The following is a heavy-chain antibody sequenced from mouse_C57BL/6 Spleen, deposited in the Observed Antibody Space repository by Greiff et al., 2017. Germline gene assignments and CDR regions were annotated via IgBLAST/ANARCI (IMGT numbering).Heavy chain of an antibody. D-gene: IGHD1-1*01. CDR1: GYTFTSYW. CDR2: IDPSDSET. Sequence: QVQLQQPGAELVRPGSSVKLSCKASGYTFTSYWMHWVKQRPIQGLEWIGNIDPSDSETHYNQKFKDKATLTVDKSSSTAYMQLSSLTSEDSAVYYGARRYYGSSYGYFDVWGTGTTVTVSS. CDR3: ARRYYGSSYGYFDV. J-gene: IGHJ1*03. V-gene: IGHV1-52*01.